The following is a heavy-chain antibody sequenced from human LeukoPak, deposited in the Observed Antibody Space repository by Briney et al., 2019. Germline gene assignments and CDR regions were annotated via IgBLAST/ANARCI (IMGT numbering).Heavy chain of an antibody. V-gene: IGHV3-23*01. D-gene: IGHD3-10*01. CDR2: ISGDGVFA. J-gene: IGHJ5*02. Sequence: PGGFLRLSCVASGFTFSIYTMAWVRQVPGGGLEWVSGISGDGVFAYYADSVKGRFAISRDNSRSTVYLHMSSLRAEDTAVYYCAKDFGRNLGGPGSWGRGTLVTVSS. CDR3: AKDFGRNLGGPGS. CDR1: GFTFSIYT.